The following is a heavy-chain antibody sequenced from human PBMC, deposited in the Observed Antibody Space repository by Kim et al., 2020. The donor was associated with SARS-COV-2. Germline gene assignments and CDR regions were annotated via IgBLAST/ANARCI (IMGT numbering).Heavy chain of an antibody. J-gene: IGHJ4*01. D-gene: IGHD1-26*01. CDR1: GFNFGSYW. Sequence: GGSLRLSCTASGFNFGSYWMNWVRQTPGKGLEWVATIKPDGSDKYHVDSVKGRFTISRDNAKTSLYLQMNNLRAEDTAVYYCARVSDSGDSKYRTSDYWGKGTLVTVSS. CDR3: ARVSDSGDSKYRTSDY. CDR2: IKPDGSDK. V-gene: IGHV3-7*01.